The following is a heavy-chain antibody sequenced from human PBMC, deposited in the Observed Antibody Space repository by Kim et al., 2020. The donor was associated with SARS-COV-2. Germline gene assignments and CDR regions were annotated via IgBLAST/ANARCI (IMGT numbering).Heavy chain of an antibody. J-gene: IGHJ6*02. CDR1: GYTFTSYG. CDR3: ARPSVPGTYYYYGMDV. V-gene: IGHV1-18*04. D-gene: IGHD2-2*01. Sequence: ASVKVSCKASGYTFTSYGISWVRQAPGQGLEWMGWISAYNGNTNYAQKLQGRVTMTTDTSTSTAYMELRSLRSDDTAVYYCARPSVPGTYYYYGMDVWGQGTTVTVSS. CDR2: ISAYNGNT.